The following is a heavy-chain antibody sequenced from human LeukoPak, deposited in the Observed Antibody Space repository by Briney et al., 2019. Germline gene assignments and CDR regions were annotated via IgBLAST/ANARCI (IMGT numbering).Heavy chain of an antibody. V-gene: IGHV4-34*01. D-gene: IGHD3-10*01. Sequence: PSETLSLTCAVYGGSFIGFHWNWIRQPPGKGLEWIGEINHSGSTNYNPSLKSRVTISVDTSKNQFSLKLSSVTAADTAVYYCARHPYASGSGSYYRYSNYYYMDVWGKGTTVTISS. CDR3: ARHPYASGSGSYYRYSNYYYMDV. J-gene: IGHJ6*03. CDR1: GGSFIGFH. CDR2: INHSGST.